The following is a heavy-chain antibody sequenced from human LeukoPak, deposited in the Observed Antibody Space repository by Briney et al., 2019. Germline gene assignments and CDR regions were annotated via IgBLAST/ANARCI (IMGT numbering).Heavy chain of an antibody. Sequence: GGSLRLSCAASGFTFSSYEMNWVRQAPGKGLERVSYISSSGSTIYYADSVKGRFTISRDNAKNSLYLQMNSLRAEDTAVYYCARANRAWSSFDYWGQGTLVTVSS. CDR1: GFTFSSYE. V-gene: IGHV3-48*03. D-gene: IGHD2-8*02. CDR3: ARANRAWSSFDY. CDR2: ISSSGSTI. J-gene: IGHJ4*02.